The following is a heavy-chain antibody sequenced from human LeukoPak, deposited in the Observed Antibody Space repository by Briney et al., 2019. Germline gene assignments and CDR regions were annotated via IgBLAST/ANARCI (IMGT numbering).Heavy chain of an antibody. CDR1: GGSFSGYY. CDR3: ARDQGDSSSWTAYDY. V-gene: IGHV4-34*01. CDR2: INHSGST. D-gene: IGHD6-13*01. J-gene: IGHJ4*02. Sequence: SETLSLTCAVYGGSFSGYYWSWIRQPPGKGLEWIGEINHSGSTNYNPSLKSRVTISVDTSKNQFSLKLSSVTAADTAVYYCARDQGDSSSWTAYDYWGQGTLVTVSS.